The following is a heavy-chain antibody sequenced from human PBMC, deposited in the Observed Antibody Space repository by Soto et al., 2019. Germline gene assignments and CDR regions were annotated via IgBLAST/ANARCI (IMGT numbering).Heavy chain of an antibody. CDR2: IYYSGST. D-gene: IGHD3-10*01. Sequence: SETLSLTCTVSGGSISSSSYYWGWIRQPPGKGLEWIGSIYYSGSTYYNPSLKSRVTISVDTSKNQFSLKLGPVTAADTAVYYCASLSFGHAVRNFDYWGQGTLVTVSS. V-gene: IGHV4-39*01. CDR1: GGSISSSSYY. J-gene: IGHJ4*02. CDR3: ASLSFGHAVRNFDY.